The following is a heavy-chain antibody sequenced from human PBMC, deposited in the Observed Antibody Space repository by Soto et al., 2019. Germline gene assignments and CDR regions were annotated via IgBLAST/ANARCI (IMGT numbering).Heavy chain of an antibody. CDR3: VKEAESNTGYLDY. D-gene: IGHD2-15*01. J-gene: IGHJ4*02. CDR1: GFTFYDYA. Sequence: PGGSLRLSCAASGFTFYDYAMHWFRQAPGKGLEWVSGISWNSGSIGYAGSVKGRFTISRDNAKNSLYLQMNSLRAEDTALYYWVKEAESNTGYLDYWGKAT. V-gene: IGHV3-9*01. CDR2: ISWNSGSI.